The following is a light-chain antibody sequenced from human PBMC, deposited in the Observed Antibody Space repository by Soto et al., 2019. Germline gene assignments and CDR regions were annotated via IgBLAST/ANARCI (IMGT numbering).Light chain of an antibody. J-gene: IGKJ1*01. V-gene: IGKV1-6*01. CDR1: QGIRND. CDR3: QQYNNWPRT. CDR2: AAS. Sequence: AIPMTQSPSSLSASVGDRVTITCRASQGIRNDLGWYQQKPGKAPKLLIYAASSLQSGVPSRFSGSGSGTDFTLTISSLQPEDFAVYYCQQYNNWPRTFGQGTKVEIK.